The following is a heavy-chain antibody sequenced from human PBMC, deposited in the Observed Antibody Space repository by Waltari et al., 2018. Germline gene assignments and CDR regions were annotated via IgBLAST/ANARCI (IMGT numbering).Heavy chain of an antibody. Sequence: QVQLVQSGAEVKKPGASVKVSCKASGYTFTSYDINWVRQATGQGLEWMGWMNPNSGNTGYAQKFQGRVTITRNTSISTAYMELSSLRSEDTAVYYCARGRSYDYIWGSYRYNWFDPWGQGTLVTVSS. V-gene: IGHV1-8*03. CDR2: MNPNSGNT. CDR3: ARGRSYDYIWGSYRYNWFDP. D-gene: IGHD3-16*01. J-gene: IGHJ5*02. CDR1: GYTFTSYD.